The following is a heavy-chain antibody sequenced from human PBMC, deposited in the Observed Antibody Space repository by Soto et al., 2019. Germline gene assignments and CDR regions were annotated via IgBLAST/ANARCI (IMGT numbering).Heavy chain of an antibody. D-gene: IGHD1-7*01. CDR1: GGSFSGYY. J-gene: IGHJ4*02. CDR2: INHSGST. CDR3: ARLSITGTDDY. Sequence: SETLPLTCAVYGGSFSGYYWSWIRQPPGKGLEWIGEINHSGSTNYNPSLKSRVTISVDTSKNQFSLKLSSVTAADTAVYYCARLSITGTDDYWGQGTLVTVSS. V-gene: IGHV4-34*01.